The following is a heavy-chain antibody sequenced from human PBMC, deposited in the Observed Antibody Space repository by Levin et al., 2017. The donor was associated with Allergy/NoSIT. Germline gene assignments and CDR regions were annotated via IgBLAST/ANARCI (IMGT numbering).Heavy chain of an antibody. J-gene: IGHJ4*02. V-gene: IGHV3-13*04. Sequence: GASVKVSCAASGFTFSSYDMHWVRQATGKGLEWVSAIGTAGQTYYPGSVKGRFTISRENAENSLYLQMNNLRAGDTALYYCVRGKYYYDSSGYYDYWGQGTLVTVSS. CDR2: IGTAGQT. CDR3: VRGKYYYDSSGYYDY. CDR1: GFTFSSYD. D-gene: IGHD3-22*01.